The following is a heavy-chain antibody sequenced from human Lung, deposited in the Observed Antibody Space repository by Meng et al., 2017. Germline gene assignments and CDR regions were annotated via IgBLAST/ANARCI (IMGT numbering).Heavy chain of an antibody. D-gene: IGHD4-11*01. V-gene: IGHV4-34*01. J-gene: IGHJ4*02. CDR2: INHSGST. CDR3: ARGPTTMAHDFDY. Sequence: QVKLQHWAAGLLKPSETLSLPFVVSGGSFSDYYWSWIRQPPGKGLEWIGEINHSGSTNYNPSLESRATISVDTSQNNLSLKLSSVTAADSAVYYCARGPTTMAHDFDYWGQGTLVTVSS. CDR1: GGSFSDYY.